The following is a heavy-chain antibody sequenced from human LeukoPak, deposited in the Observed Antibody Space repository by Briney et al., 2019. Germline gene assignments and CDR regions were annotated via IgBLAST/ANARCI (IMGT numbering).Heavy chain of an antibody. D-gene: IGHD6-6*01. CDR3: ARDVGLYSRSSPPFDY. V-gene: IGHV1-18*01. J-gene: IGHJ4*02. Sequence: GASVKVSCKASGGTFSSYAISWVRQAPGQGLEWMGWISTYNGNTNYAQNLQGRVTMTTDTSTSTAYMELRSLRSDDTAVYYCARDVGLYSRSSPPFDYWGQGTLVTVSS. CDR1: GGTFSSYA. CDR2: ISTYNGNT.